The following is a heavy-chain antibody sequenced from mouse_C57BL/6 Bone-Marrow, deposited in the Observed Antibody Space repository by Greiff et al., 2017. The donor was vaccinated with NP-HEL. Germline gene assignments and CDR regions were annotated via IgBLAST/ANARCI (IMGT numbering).Heavy chain of an antibody. V-gene: IGHV1-81*01. CDR1: GYTFTSYG. CDR3: ARENFRAWFAY. CDR2: IYPRSGNT. Sequence: QVHVKQSGAELARPGASVKLSCKASGYTFTSYGISWVKQRTGQGLEWIGEIYPRSGNTYYNEKFKGKATLTADKSSSTAYMELRSLTSEDSAVYFCARENFRAWFAYWGQGTLVTVSA. J-gene: IGHJ3*01.